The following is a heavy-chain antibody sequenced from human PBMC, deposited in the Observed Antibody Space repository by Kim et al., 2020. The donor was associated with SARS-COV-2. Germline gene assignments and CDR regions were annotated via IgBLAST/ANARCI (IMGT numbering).Heavy chain of an antibody. D-gene: IGHD6-19*01. Sequence: GGSLRLSCAASGFTFDDYAMHWVRQAPGKGLEWVSLISGDGGSTYYADSVKGRFTISRDNSKNSLYLQMNSLRTEDTALYYCAKDKGSSGWFPAYYFDYWGQGTLVTVSS. CDR1: GFTFDDYA. CDR2: ISGDGGST. CDR3: AKDKGSSGWFPAYYFDY. J-gene: IGHJ4*02. V-gene: IGHV3-43*02.